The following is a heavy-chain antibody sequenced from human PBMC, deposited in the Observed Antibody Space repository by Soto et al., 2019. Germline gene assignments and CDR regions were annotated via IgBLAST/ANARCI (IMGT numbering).Heavy chain of an antibody. CDR1: GGSFSGYY. D-gene: IGHD6-13*01. CDR3: ARGVAAALRWYYYYYYMDV. V-gene: IGHV4-34*01. J-gene: IGHJ6*03. Sequence: SSETLSLTCAVYGGSFSGYYWSRIRQPPGKGLEWIGEINHSGSTNYNPSLKSRVTISVDTSKNQFSLKLSSVTAADTAVYYCARGVAAALRWYYYYYYMDVWGKGTTVTVS. CDR2: INHSGST.